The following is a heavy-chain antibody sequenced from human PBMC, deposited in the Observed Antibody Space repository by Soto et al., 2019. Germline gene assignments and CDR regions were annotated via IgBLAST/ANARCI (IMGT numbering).Heavy chain of an antibody. CDR2: IYHSGTT. J-gene: IGHJ4*02. Sequence: QVQLQESGPGLVKPSGTLSLTCAVSGGSISSTNWWTWVRQSPGRGLEWIGEIYHSGTTNYSPSLTSRVNIAVDMSTNHLSLTLISVTAADTSVYYCEFPANADFDYWGKGILVTVSS. CDR1: GGSISSTNW. D-gene: IGHD2-2*01. V-gene: IGHV4-4*02. CDR3: EFPANADFDY.